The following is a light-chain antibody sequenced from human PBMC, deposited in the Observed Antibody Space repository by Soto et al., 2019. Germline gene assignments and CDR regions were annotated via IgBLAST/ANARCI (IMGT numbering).Light chain of an antibody. V-gene: IGLV2-14*02. CDR2: EAT. CDR1: SSDVGSYNL. CDR3: QAYDYSLTASV. J-gene: IGLJ3*02. Sequence: QSALTQPASVSGSPGQSITISCIGSSSDVGSYNLVSWYQQYPGKAPKLMIHEATKRPAGVSDRFSGSKSGNTASLAITGLQAEDEADYYCQAYDYSLTASVFGGGTKLTVL.